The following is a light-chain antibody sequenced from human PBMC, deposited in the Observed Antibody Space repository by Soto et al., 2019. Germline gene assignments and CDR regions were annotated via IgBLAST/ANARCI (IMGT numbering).Light chain of an antibody. CDR1: ESVHSY. CDR3: QQSLTSPLLT. Sequence: DIRMTQSPSSLAASVGDRVTITCRASESVHSYLNWYQHKPGRAPKLLIYAASTLQSGVPSRFSGSGSGTDFTLTISSLQPEDFATYCCQQSLTSPLLTFGGGTKVEIK. J-gene: IGKJ4*01. CDR2: AAS. V-gene: IGKV1-39*01.